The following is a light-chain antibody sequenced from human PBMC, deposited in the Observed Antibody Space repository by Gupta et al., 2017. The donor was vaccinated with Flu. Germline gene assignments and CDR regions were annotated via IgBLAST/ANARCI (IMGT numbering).Light chain of an antibody. J-gene: IGKJ2*01. Sequence: GTLSLPPGERVTVSCRASQRVSSRYVAWYQQKPGQAPRLLIYGASARAADIPDRFSGSGSETDFTLTISGLEPEDFAVYYCQQDGASPWTFGQGTKLEI. CDR1: QRVSSRY. CDR3: QQDGASPWT. CDR2: GAS. V-gene: IGKV3-20*01.